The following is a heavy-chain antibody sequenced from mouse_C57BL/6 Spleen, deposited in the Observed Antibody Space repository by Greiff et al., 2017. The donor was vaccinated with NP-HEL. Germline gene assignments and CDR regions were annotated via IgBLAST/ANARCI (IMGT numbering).Heavy chain of an antibody. J-gene: IGHJ4*01. V-gene: IGHV7-3*01. CDR3: ARSPVDYDGYAMDY. Sequence: EVKLVESGGGLVQPGGSLSLSCAASGFTFTDYYMSWVRQPPGKALEWLGFIRNKANGYTTEYSASVKGRFTISRDNSQSILYLQMNALRAEDSATYYCARSPVDYDGYAMDYWGQGTSVTVSS. D-gene: IGHD2-4*01. CDR1: GFTFTDYY. CDR2: IRNKANGYTT.